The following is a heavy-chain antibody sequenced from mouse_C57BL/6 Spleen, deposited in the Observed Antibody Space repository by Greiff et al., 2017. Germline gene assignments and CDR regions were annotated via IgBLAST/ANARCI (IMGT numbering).Heavy chain of an antibody. CDR1: GYSITSGYY. Sequence: VQLQQSGPGLVKPSQSLSLTCSVSGYSITSGYYWNWIRQFPGNKLEWMGYISYDGSNNYNPSLKNRISITRDTSKNQFFLKLNSVTTEDSATYYCAREGSYYSNWYFGVWGTRTTVTVSS. CDR3: AREGSYYSNWYFGV. J-gene: IGHJ1*03. CDR2: ISYDGSN. V-gene: IGHV3-6*01. D-gene: IGHD2-5*01.